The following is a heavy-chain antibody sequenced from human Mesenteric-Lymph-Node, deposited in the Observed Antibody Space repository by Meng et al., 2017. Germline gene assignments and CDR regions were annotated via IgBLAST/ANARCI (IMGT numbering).Heavy chain of an antibody. J-gene: IGHJ5*02. CDR2: IYYSGST. CDR3: ARGDVVVVAATGWFDP. V-gene: IGHV4-61*01. CDR1: GGSVSSGSYY. D-gene: IGHD2-15*01. Sequence: SETLSLTCTVSGGSVSSGSYYWSWIRQPPGKGLEWIGYIYYSGSTNYNPSLKSRVTISVDTSKNQFSLKLSSATAADTAVYYCARGDVVVVAATGWFDPWGQGTLVTVSS.